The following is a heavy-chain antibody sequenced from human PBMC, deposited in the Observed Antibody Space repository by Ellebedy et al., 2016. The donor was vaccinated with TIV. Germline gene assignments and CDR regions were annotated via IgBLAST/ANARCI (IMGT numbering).Heavy chain of an antibody. D-gene: IGHD6-13*01. CDR2: INTDTGNT. J-gene: IGHJ4*02. CDR1: GYTFTSYT. Sequence: AASVKVSCKASGYTFTSYTMHWVRQAPGQSLEWMGYINTDTGNTKYSQKFQGRVTITRDTSASTAHMELSSLRSEDSAVYYCARDQAEGRSSDYWGQGTLVTVSS. CDR3: ARDQAEGRSSDY. V-gene: IGHV1-3*04.